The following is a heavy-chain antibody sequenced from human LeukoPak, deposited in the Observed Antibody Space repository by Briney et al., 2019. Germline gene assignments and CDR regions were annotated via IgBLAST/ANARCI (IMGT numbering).Heavy chain of an antibody. V-gene: IGHV1-46*01. CDR1: GYTFTSYY. CDR2: INPSGGST. CDR3: ARTSTSGIVVVPAAIQAFDI. J-gene: IGHJ3*02. D-gene: IGHD2-2*02. Sequence: GASVKVSCKASGYTFTSYYMHWVRQAPGQGLEWMGIINPSGGSTSYAQKFQGRVTMTRDTSTSTVYMELSSLRSEDTAVYYCARTSTSGIVVVPAAIQAFDIWGKGQWSPSLQ.